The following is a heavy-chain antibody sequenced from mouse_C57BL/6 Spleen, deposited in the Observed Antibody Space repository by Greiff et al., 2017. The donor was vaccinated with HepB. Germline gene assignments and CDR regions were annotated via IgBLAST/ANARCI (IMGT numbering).Heavy chain of an antibody. V-gene: IGHV1-82*01. Sequence: QVQLQHSGPELVKPGASVKISCKASGYAFSSSWMNWVKQRPGKGLEWIGRIYPGDGDTNYNGKFKGKATLTADKSSSTAYMQLSSLTSEDSAVYFCARSRAYSNWGYFDVWGTGTTVTVSS. CDR1: GYAFSSSW. CDR3: ARSRAYSNWGYFDV. J-gene: IGHJ1*03. D-gene: IGHD2-5*01. CDR2: IYPGDGDT.